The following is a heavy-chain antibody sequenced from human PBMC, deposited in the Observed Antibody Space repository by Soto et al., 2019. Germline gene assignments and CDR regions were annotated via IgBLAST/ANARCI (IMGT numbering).Heavy chain of an antibody. V-gene: IGHV3-23*01. CDR3: AKKVRGYSSGWYYFDY. CDR2: ISGSGGST. J-gene: IGHJ4*02. CDR1: GFTFSSYA. Sequence: EVQLLESGGGLVQPGGSLRLSCAASGFTFSSYAMSWVRQAPGKGLEWVSAISGSGGSTYYADSVKGRFTISRDNSKNTLYLQMNSLRAEDTAVYYCAKKVRGYSSGWYYFDYLGQGTLVTVSS. D-gene: IGHD6-19*01.